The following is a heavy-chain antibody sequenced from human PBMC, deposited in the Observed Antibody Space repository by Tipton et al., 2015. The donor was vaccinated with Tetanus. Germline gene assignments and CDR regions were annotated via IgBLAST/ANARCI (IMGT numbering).Heavy chain of an antibody. J-gene: IGHJ4*02. V-gene: IGHV4-61*01. CDR3: ARIHDFLSGHFDF. Sequence: GLVKPSETLSLTCTVFGGSVSSGSYYWAWIRQPPGKGLEYIGYILYGASTHYNPSLKSRVTVSADPSQNQFSLNVDSVTAADTAVYYCARIHDFLSGHFDFWGPGALVIVSS. CDR2: ILYGAST. CDR1: GGSVSSGSYY. D-gene: IGHD3-3*01.